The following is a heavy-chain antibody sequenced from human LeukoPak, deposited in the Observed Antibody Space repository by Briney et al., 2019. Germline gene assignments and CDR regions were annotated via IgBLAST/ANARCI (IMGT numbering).Heavy chain of an antibody. Sequence: ASVKVSCKVSGYTFTSYGISWVRQAPGQGLEWMGWISAYNGNTNYAQKLQGRVTMTRDMSTSTVYMELSSLRSEDTAVYYCAREMPSGSYLDYWGQGTLVTVSS. V-gene: IGHV1-18*01. CDR2: ISAYNGNT. J-gene: IGHJ4*02. CDR3: AREMPSGSYLDY. D-gene: IGHD1-26*01. CDR1: GYTFTSYG.